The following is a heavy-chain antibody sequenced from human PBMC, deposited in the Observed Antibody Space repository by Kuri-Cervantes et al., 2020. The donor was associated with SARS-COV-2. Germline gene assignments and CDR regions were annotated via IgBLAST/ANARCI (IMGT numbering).Heavy chain of an antibody. Sequence: SETLSLTCTVSGGSISSYYWSWIRQPPGKGLEWIGYIYYSGSTNYNPSLKSRVTISVDTSKNQFSLKLSSVTAADTAVYYCARQYSSSSGWFDPWGRGTLVTVSS. CDR2: IYYSGST. CDR1: GGSISSYY. J-gene: IGHJ5*02. CDR3: ARQYSSSSGWFDP. D-gene: IGHD6-6*01. V-gene: IGHV4-59*08.